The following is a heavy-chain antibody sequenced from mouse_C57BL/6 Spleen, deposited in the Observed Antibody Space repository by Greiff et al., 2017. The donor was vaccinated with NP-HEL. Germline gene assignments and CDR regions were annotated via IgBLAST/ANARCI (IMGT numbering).Heavy chain of an antibody. J-gene: IGHJ2*01. Sequence: EVQLVESGGGLVKPGGSLKLSCAASGFTFSDYGMHWVRQAPETGLEWVAYISSGSSTIYSADTVKGRFTISRDNAKNTLFLQMTRLRSEDTAMYYCARPGSSDFDYWGQGTTLTVSS. V-gene: IGHV5-17*01. CDR2: ISSGSSTI. CDR3: ARPGSSDFDY. D-gene: IGHD1-3*01. CDR1: GFTFSDYG.